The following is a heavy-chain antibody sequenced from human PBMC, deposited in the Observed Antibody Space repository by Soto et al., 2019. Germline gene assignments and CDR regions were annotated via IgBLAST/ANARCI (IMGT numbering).Heavy chain of an antibody. V-gene: IGHV4-59*01. Sequence: SETLSLTCTVSGGSISSNYWSWIRQPPGKGLEWIAYIYYSGSTYYNPSLKSRVTISVDTSKNQFSLKLSSVTAADTAVYYCVRSTGRKWLQSTKPSYYFDFWGQGTLVTVSS. J-gene: IGHJ4*02. D-gene: IGHD3-10*01. CDR1: GGSISSNY. CDR2: IYYSGST. CDR3: VRSTGRKWLQSTKPSYYFDF.